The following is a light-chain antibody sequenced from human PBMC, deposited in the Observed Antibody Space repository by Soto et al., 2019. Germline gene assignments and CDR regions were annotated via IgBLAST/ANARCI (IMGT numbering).Light chain of an antibody. J-gene: IGKJ3*01. CDR3: PQTCLTPFT. CDR2: VSS. V-gene: IGKV1-39*01. Sequence: DIQMTQSPSSLSASVGDRVTITCRASQNINSYLHWYRQKPGKPPNLLIYVSSNLQSGVPSRFSGSGSATDFTLTISSLQPDDFATYFCPQTCLTPFTFGPGTKVDIK. CDR1: QNINSY.